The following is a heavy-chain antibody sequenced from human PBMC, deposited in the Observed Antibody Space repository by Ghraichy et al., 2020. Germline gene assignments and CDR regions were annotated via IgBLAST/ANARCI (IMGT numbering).Heavy chain of an antibody. V-gene: IGHV1-69*04. D-gene: IGHD3-10*01. J-gene: IGHJ4*02. CDR3: AREGGSGSYNDFDY. Sequence: SVKVSCKASGGTFSSYAISWVRQAPGQGLEWMGRIIPILGIANYAQKFQGRVTITADKSTSTAYMELSSLRSEDTAVYYCAREGGSGSYNDFDYWGQGTLVTVSS. CDR2: IIPILGIA. CDR1: GGTFSSYA.